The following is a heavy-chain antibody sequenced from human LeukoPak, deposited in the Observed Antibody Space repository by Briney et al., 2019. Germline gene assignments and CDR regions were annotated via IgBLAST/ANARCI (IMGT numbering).Heavy chain of an antibody. CDR1: GFTFSLYG. CDR3: ARCPESSGYYYELDS. D-gene: IGHD3-22*01. V-gene: IGHV3-30*03. CDR2: ISYHGNSE. J-gene: IGHJ4*02. Sequence: PGGSLRLSCAASGFTFSLYGMHWVRQAPGKGLEWVAVISYHGNSEYYADSVKCRFTISRDNSKNTLYLQMNSLTADDTAVYYCARCPESSGYYYELDSWGQGTLVTVSS.